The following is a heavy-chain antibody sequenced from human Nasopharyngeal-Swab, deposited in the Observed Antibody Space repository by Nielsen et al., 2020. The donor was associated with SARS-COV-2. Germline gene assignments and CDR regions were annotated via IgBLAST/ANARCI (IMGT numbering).Heavy chain of an antibody. CDR3: ARAHTGYSSSWYGDGWFDP. D-gene: IGHD6-13*01. J-gene: IGHJ5*02. V-gene: IGHV1-2*04. CDR1: GYTFTGYY. Sequence: ASVKVSCTASGYTFTGYYMHWVRQAPGQGLEWMGWINPNSGGTNYAQKFQGWVTMTRDTSISTAYMELSRLRSDDTAVYYCARAHTGYSSSWYGDGWFDPWGQGTLVTVSS. CDR2: INPNSGGT.